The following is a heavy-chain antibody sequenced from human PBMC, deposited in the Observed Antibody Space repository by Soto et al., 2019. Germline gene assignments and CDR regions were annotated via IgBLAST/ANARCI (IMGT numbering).Heavy chain of an antibody. Sequence: GSLRLSCAVSGFSFSTYAMHWVRQAPGKGLEWVAQIWFDGIKQFYAESVRGRFTISMDSATNTVFLQMNQLRVEDTALYSCTRVGFDVWGQGTTVTVSS. CDR3: TRVGFDV. CDR1: GFSFSTYA. CDR2: IWFDGIKQ. V-gene: IGHV3-33*02. J-gene: IGHJ6*02. D-gene: IGHD6-25*01.